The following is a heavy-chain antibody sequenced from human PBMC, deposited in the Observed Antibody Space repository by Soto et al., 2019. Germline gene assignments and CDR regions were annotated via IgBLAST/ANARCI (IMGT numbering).Heavy chain of an antibody. D-gene: IGHD6-13*01. CDR3: ARRERAAGTDWWFDP. V-gene: IGHV4-39*01. CDR2: NIGGT. Sequence: SETLSLTCTVSGGSISSSSFHWGLIRHPPWKGLYWIGSNIGGTYYIPSLKSRVTISVDTSKNQFCLKLSCVTAADTAVYYCARRERAAGTDWWFDPWGQGTMVTVSS. CDR1: GGSISSSSFH. J-gene: IGHJ5*02.